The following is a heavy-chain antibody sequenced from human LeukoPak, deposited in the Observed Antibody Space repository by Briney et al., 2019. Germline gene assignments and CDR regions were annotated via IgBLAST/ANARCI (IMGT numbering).Heavy chain of an antibody. V-gene: IGHV7-4-1*02. CDR2: INTNTGNP. Sequence: ASVKVSCKASGYTFTSYAMNWVRQAPGQGLEWMGWINTNTGNPMYAQGFTGRFAFSLDTSVSTAYLQISSLKAEDTAVYYCAREVAPGAFDYWGQGTLVTVSS. J-gene: IGHJ4*02. D-gene: IGHD4-17*01. CDR3: AREVAPGAFDY. CDR1: GYTFTSYA.